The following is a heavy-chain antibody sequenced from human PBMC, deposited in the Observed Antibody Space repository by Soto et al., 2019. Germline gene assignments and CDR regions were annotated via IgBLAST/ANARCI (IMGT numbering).Heavy chain of an antibody. D-gene: IGHD3-10*01. CDR2: INHSGST. V-gene: IGHV4-61*08. CDR3: ARGTMVRGAQKYYYYSSGMDV. CDR1: GGSISSGGYY. Sequence: PSETVPLTCTVSGGSISSGGYYWSWIRQPPGTGLEWIGEINHSGSTNYNPSLKSRVTISVDTSKNQFSLKLSSVTAADTAVYYCARGTMVRGAQKYYYYSSGMDVWGEGTTVTVSS. J-gene: IGHJ6*04.